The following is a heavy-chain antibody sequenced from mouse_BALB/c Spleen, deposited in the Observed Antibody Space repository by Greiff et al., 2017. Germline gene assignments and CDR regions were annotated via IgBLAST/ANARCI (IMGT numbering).Heavy chain of an antibody. J-gene: IGHJ2*01. CDR1: GYTFTSYT. CDR3: ARGDRGGPFDY. Sequence: QVQLQQSAAELARPGASVEMSCKASGYTFTSYTMHWVKQRPGQGLEWIGYINPSSGYTEYNQKFKDKTTLTADKSSSTAYMQLSSLTSEDSAVYYCARGDRGGPFDYWGQGTTLTVSS. CDR2: INPSSGYT. V-gene: IGHV1-4*02.